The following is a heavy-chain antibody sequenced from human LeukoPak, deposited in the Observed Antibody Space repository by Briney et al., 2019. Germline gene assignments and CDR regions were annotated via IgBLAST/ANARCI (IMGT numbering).Heavy chain of an antibody. D-gene: IGHD3-22*01. Sequence: GGSLRLSCAASGFTFSSYAIHWVRQAPGKGLEWVAVISFDGSHKYYADSVKGRFTISRDNSKNTLYLQMNSLRAEDTAVYYCARVRNPASYYDSRHSSPWLYYYYMDVWGKGTTVTVSS. V-gene: IGHV3-30*04. J-gene: IGHJ6*03. CDR3: ARVRNPASYYDSRHSSPWLYYYYMDV. CDR1: GFTFSSYA. CDR2: ISFDGSHK.